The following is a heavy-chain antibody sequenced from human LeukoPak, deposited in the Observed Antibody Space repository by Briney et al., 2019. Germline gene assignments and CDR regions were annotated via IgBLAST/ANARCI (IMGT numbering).Heavy chain of an antibody. CDR2: IYPGDSDT. J-gene: IGHJ4*02. CDR3: ARTYYDILTGYYRLEGFDY. Sequence: HGESLKISCKGSGYSFTSYWIGWVRQMPGKGLEWMGIIYPGDSDTRYSPSFQGQVTISADKSISTAYLQWSSLKASDTAMYYCARTYYDILTGYYRLEGFDYWGQGTLATVSS. V-gene: IGHV5-51*01. D-gene: IGHD3-9*01. CDR1: GYSFTSYW.